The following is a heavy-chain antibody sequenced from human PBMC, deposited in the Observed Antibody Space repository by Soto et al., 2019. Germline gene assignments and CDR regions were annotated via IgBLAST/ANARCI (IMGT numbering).Heavy chain of an antibody. CDR2: IYHSGST. V-gene: IGHV4-4*02. D-gene: IGHD6-13*01. CDR3: AAYSSSWYYFDY. Sequence: SETLSLTCAVSGGSISSSNWWSWVRQPPGKGLEWIGEIYHSGSTNYNPSLKSRVTISVDKSKNQFSLKLSSVAAADTAVYYCAAYSSSWYYFDYWGQGTLVTVS. CDR1: GGSISSSNW. J-gene: IGHJ4*02.